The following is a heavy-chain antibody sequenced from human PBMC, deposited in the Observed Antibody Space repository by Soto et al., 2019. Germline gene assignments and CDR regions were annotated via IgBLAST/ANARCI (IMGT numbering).Heavy chain of an antibody. Sequence: QVQLVESRGGVVQPGRSLRLSCAASGFTFRSYAMHWVRQAPGKGLEWVATISHDGNIKYYADSVKGRFAISRDNSMNAVFLQMNSLRPEDTARYYCASDYETSSAGYYYYGMDVWGHGTTVTVSS. CDR3: ASDYETSSAGYYYYGMDV. V-gene: IGHV3-30*09. J-gene: IGHJ6*02. CDR1: GFTFRSYA. D-gene: IGHD2-2*01. CDR2: ISHDGNIK.